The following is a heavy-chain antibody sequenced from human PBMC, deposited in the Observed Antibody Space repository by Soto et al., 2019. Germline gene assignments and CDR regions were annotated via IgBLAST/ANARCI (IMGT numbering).Heavy chain of an antibody. CDR2: IKYDGSEE. CDR1: GFIFSSVW. CDR3: VTDLNWQGH. V-gene: IGHV3-7*01. J-gene: IGHJ4*02. Sequence: GGALRLSCVVSGFIFSSVWMTWGRQAPGKGLECVANIKYDGSEEYYVDSVKGRFTISRDNAKNSLYLQMNSLRDEDSAVYYCVTDLNWQGHWGQGT.